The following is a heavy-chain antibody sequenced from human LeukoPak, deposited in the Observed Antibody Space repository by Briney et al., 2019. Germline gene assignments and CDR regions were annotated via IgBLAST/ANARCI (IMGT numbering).Heavy chain of an antibody. D-gene: IGHD3-10*02. Sequence: GRSLRLSCAASGFTFMTSTMHWVRLTQGKGLEWVAVISSDANHIFYADSVKGRFTISRDNSKNTLYLQMNSLRAEDTAVYYCAELGITMIGGVWGKGTTVTISS. CDR1: GFTFMTST. V-gene: IGHV3-30*04. CDR3: AELGITMIGGV. J-gene: IGHJ6*04. CDR2: ISSDANHI.